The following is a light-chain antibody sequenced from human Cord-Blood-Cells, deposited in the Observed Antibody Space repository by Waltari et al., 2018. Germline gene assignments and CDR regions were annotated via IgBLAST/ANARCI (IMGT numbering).Light chain of an antibody. CDR2: DAS. CDR3: QQRSNWPT. J-gene: IGKJ4*01. V-gene: IGKV3-11*01. Sequence: EIVLTQSPATLSLSPGERATLPCRASQSVSSYSAWYQQKPGQAPRLLIYDASNRATGIPARFSGSGSGTDFTLTISSLEPEDFAVYYCQQRSNWPTFGGGTKVEIK. CDR1: QSVSSY.